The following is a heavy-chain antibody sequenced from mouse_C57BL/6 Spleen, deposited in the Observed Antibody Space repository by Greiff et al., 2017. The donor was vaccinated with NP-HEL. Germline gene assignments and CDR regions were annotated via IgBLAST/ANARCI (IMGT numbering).Heavy chain of an antibody. CDR2: IYPGSGST. V-gene: IGHV1-55*01. CDR1: GYTFTSYW. J-gene: IGHJ4*01. CDR3: ARGGDYYGNYEAMDY. Sequence: VQLQQPGAELVKPGASVKMSCKASGYTFTSYWITWVKQRPGQGLEWIGDIYPGSGSTNYNEKFKSKATLTVDTSSSTAYMQLSSLTSEDSAVYYCARGGDYYGNYEAMDYWGQGTSVTVSS. D-gene: IGHD2-1*01.